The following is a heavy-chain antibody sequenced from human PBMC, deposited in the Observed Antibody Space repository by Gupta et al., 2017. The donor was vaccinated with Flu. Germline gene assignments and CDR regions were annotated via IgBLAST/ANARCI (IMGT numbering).Heavy chain of an antibody. Sequence: QVQLQQWGAGLLKPSETLSLTCAVYGGSFSGYYWSWIRQPPGKGLEWIGEINHSGSTNYNPSLKSRVTISVDTSKNQFSLKLSSVTAADTAVYYCARSYYDSSGYYRPRYFDYWGQGTLVTVSS. V-gene: IGHV4-34*01. CDR1: GGSFSGYY. J-gene: IGHJ4*02. D-gene: IGHD3-22*01. CDR2: INHSGST. CDR3: ARSYYDSSGYYRPRYFDY.